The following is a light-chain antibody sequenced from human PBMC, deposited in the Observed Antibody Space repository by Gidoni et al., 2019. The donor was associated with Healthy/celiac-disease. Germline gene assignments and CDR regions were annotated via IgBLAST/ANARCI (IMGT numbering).Light chain of an antibody. CDR3: QTWGTGIQGV. CDR1: SGHSSYA. Sequence: QLVLTQSPSASASLGASVKLTCTLSSGHSSYAIAWHQQQPEKGPRYLMKLNSDGSHSKGDGIPDRFSGSSSGAERYLTISSLQSEDEADYYCQTWGTGIQGVFGGGTKLTVX. V-gene: IGLV4-69*01. J-gene: IGLJ3*02. CDR2: LNSDGSH.